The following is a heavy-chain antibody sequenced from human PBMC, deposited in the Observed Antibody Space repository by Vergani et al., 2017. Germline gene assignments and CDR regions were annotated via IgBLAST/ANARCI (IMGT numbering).Heavy chain of an antibody. CDR1: GGSISSSSYY. CDR2: IYYSVST. CDR3: ARDGLSYYDFWSGFYYYYMDV. V-gene: IGHV4-39*07. Sequence: QLQLQESGPGLVKPSETLSLTCTVSGGSISSSSYYWGWIRQPXGKGLEWVGSIYYSVSTYYNPSLKRRVTISVDTSKNPFSLKLTSVTAAVKAVYYCARDGLSYYDFWSGFYYYYMDVWGKGTTVTVSS. D-gene: IGHD3-3*01. J-gene: IGHJ6*03.